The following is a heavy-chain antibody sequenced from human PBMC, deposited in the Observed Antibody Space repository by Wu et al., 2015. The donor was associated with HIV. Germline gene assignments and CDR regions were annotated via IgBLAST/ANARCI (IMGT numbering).Heavy chain of an antibody. J-gene: IGHJ3*02. CDR1: GYTLTELS. D-gene: IGHD2-21*02. Sequence: QVQLVQSGAEVKKPGASVKVSCKVSGYTLTELSMHWVRQAPGKGLEWMGGFDPEDGETIYAQKFQGRVTMTEDTSTDTAYMELSSLRSEDTAVYYCATGVAGHIVVVTAINAFDIWGQGTMVTVSS. V-gene: IGHV1-24*01. CDR2: FDPEDGET. CDR3: ATGVAGHIVVVTAINAFDI.